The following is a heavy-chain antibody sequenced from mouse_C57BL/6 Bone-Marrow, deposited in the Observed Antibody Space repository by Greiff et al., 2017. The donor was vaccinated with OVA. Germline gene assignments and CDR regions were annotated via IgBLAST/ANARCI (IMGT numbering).Heavy chain of an antibody. CDR1: GYTFTSYW. CDR3: ARVGYYSWFAY. D-gene: IGHD2-3*01. CDR2: IHPNSGST. J-gene: IGHJ3*01. Sequence: QVQLKQPGAELVKPGASVKLSCKASGYTFTSYWMHWVKQRPGQGLEWIGMIHPNSGSTNYNEKFKSKATLTVDKSSSTAYMQLSCLTSEDSAVYYCARVGYYSWFAYWGQGTLVTVSA. V-gene: IGHV1-64*01.